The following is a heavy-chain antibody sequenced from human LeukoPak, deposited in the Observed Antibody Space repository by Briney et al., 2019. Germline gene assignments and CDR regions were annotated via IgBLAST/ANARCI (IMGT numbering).Heavy chain of an antibody. V-gene: IGHV1-8*01. CDR3: ASGLYSGSYDLFDY. CDR2: MNPNSGNT. Sequence: GASVKVSCKASGYTFTSYDIHWVRQATGQGLEWMGWMNPNSGNTGYAQKFQGRVTISRNTSITTAYMELSSLRSEDMAVYYCASGLYSGSYDLFDYWGQGTLVTVSS. D-gene: IGHD1-26*01. J-gene: IGHJ4*02. CDR1: GYTFTSYD.